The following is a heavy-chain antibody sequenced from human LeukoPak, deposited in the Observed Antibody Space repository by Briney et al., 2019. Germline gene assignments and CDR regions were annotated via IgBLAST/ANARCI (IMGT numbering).Heavy chain of an antibody. CDR1: GFTFSSYS. V-gene: IGHV3-21*01. D-gene: IGHD6-13*01. CDR3: ARDRGYSSSLDY. J-gene: IGHJ4*02. Sequence: PGGSLRLSCAASGFTFSSYSMNWVRQAPGKGLEWVSSISSSSSYIYYADSVKGRFTISRDNAKNSLYLQVNSLRAEDTAVYYCARDRGYSSSLDYWGQGTLVTVSS. CDR2: ISSSSSYI.